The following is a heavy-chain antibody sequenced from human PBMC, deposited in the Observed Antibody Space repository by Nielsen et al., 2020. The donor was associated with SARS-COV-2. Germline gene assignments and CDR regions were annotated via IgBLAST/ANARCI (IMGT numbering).Heavy chain of an antibody. Sequence: GESLKISCKGSGYTFTTSWIGWVRQMPGKGLEWLGIIYPEGSDTRYSPSFEGQANLSVDKSITPAYLQWSSLKVSDSAMYFCTSPRGYYDSSAPDYFAYWGQGTLVTVSS. CDR2: IYPEGSDT. CDR1: GYTFTTSW. D-gene: IGHD3-22*01. V-gene: IGHV5-51*01. J-gene: IGHJ4*02. CDR3: TSPRGYYDSSAPDYFAY.